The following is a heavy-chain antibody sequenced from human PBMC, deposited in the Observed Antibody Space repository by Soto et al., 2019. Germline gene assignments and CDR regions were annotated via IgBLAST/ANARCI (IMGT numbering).Heavy chain of an antibody. D-gene: IGHD3-16*01. CDR1: GCTFTSYY. CDR2: INPSGGST. J-gene: IGHJ5*02. V-gene: IGHV1-46*01. Sequence: VASGKVGCKASGCTFTSYYMHWVRQAPGQGLEWMGIINPSGGSTSYAQKFQGRVTMTRDTSTSTVYMELSSLRSEDTAVYYCARDGLGAAVRNWFDPWGQGTLVTVSS. CDR3: ARDGLGAAVRNWFDP.